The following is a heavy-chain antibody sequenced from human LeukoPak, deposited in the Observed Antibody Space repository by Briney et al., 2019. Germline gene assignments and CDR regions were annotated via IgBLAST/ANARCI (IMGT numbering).Heavy chain of an antibody. J-gene: IGHJ4*02. CDR1: GYTFTRYG. CDR2: ISGYNGNT. D-gene: IGHD6-13*01. V-gene: IGHV1-18*01. Sequence: ASVKVSCKASGYTFTRYGISWVRQAPGQGLEWMGWISGYNGNTNYAQKLQGRVTMTTDTSTSTAYMELRSLRSDDTAVYYCARDMAAPTWVGYWGQGTLVTVSS. CDR3: ARDMAAPTWVGY.